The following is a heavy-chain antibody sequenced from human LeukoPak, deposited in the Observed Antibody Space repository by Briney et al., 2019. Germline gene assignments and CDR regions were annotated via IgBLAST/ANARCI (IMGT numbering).Heavy chain of an antibody. CDR1: GGSISSYY. J-gene: IGHJ3*02. Sequence: SETLSLTCTVSGGSISSYYWSWIRQPPGKGLEWIGYIYYSGSTNYNPSLKSRVTISVDTSKNQFSLKLSSVTAADTAVYYCVRDEGGSAFDIWGQGTMVTVSS. V-gene: IGHV4-59*01. CDR3: VRDEGGSAFDI. CDR2: IYYSGST. D-gene: IGHD3-16*01.